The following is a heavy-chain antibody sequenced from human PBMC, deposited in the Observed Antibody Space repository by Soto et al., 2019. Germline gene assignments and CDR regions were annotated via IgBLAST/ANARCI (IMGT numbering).Heavy chain of an antibody. Sequence: ASVKVSCKASGYTFTSYAMHWVRQAPGQRLEWMGWINAGNGNTKYSQKFQGRVTITRDTSASTAYMGLSSLRSEDTAVYYCARVTEQVAFDIWGQGTMVTVSS. D-gene: IGHD1-26*01. J-gene: IGHJ3*02. CDR1: GYTFTSYA. CDR2: INAGNGNT. V-gene: IGHV1-3*01. CDR3: ARVTEQVAFDI.